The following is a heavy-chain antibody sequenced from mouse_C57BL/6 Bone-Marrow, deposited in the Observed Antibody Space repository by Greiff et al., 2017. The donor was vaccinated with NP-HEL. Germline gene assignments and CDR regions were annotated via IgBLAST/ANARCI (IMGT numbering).Heavy chain of an antibody. V-gene: IGHV5-4*01. CDR2: ISDGGSYT. CDR1: GFTFSSYA. J-gene: IGHJ2*01. Sequence: EVQLMESGGGLVKPGGSLKLSCAASGFTFSSYAMSWVRQTPEKRLEWVATISDGGSYTYYPDNVKGRFTISRDNAKNNLYLQMSHLKSEDTAMYYCASPDYWGQGTTLTVSS. CDR3: ASPDY.